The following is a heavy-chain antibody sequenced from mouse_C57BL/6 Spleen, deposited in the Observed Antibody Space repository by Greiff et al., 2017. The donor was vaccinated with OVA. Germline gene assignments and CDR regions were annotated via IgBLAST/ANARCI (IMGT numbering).Heavy chain of an antibody. J-gene: IGHJ2*01. CDR1: GYAFSSSW. CDR3: ARIEAVYDFDY. CDR2: IYPGDGDT. D-gene: IGHD2-3*01. Sequence: QVQLQQSGPELVKPGASVRISCKASGYAFSSSWMNWVKQRPGKGLEWIGRIYPGDGDTNYNGKFKGKATLTADKSSSTAYMQLSSLTSEDSAVYFCARIEAVYDFDYWGQGTTLTVSS. V-gene: IGHV1-82*01.